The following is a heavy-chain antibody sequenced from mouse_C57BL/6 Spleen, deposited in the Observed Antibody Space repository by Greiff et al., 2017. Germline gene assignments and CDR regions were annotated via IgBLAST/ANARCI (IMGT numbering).Heavy chain of an antibody. Sequence: QVQLQQSGAELVKPGASVKLSCKASGYTFTEYTIHWVKQRSGQGLEWIGGFYPGSGSIKYNEKFKDKATLTADKSSSTVYMGLSRLTSEASAVYFCARHESDDYGGGWYFDVWGTGTTVTVSS. CDR2: FYPGSGSI. V-gene: IGHV1-62-2*01. CDR1: GYTFTEYT. D-gene: IGHD2-4*01. J-gene: IGHJ1*03. CDR3: ARHESDDYGGGWYFDV.